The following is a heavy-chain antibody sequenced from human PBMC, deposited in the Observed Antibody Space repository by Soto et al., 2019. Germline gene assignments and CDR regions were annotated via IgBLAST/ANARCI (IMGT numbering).Heavy chain of an antibody. CDR2: IYYSGTT. D-gene: IGHD1-26*01. V-gene: IGHV4-39*01. J-gene: IGHJ4*02. Sequence: SETLSLTCSVSGGSISSSSYFWAWIRQPPGKGLEWLATIYYSGTTYYNPSLKSRVTISVDTSKKQFSLKLSSVTAADTAVYYCARRVYSGSGRDYFDYWGQGSLVTVSS. CDR3: ARRVYSGSGRDYFDY. CDR1: GGSISSSSYF.